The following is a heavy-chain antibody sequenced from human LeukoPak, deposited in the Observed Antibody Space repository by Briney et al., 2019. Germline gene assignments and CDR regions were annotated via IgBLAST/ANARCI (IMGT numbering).Heavy chain of an antibody. CDR1: GYTFTSYG. CDR2: TSAHDGRT. D-gene: IGHD2-2*01. Sequence: ASVKVSCKASGYTFTSYGITWVRQAPGQGLEWMGWTSAHDGRTNYAQKFQGRVTMTTDTSTSTAYMELRSLRSDDTAVYYCARGDVVVSAAVRFDPWGQGTLVTVSS. J-gene: IGHJ5*02. V-gene: IGHV1-18*01. CDR3: ARGDVVVSAAVRFDP.